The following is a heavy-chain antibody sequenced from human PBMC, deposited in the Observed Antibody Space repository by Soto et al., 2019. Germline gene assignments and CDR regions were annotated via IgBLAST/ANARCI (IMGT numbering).Heavy chain of an antibody. CDR3: ARREIQGHIVF. CDR2: IYYSGPT. D-gene: IGHD5-12*01. CDR1: GFSISSSNW. V-gene: IGHV4-28*01. Sequence: SETLSLSCAVSGFSISSSNWWGWIRQPPGKGLEWIGYIYYSGPTYYNPSLKSRVTRSVDKSKNQFSLKLTSVTAVDSAVYFFARREIQGHIVFRGPGTLLTVSS. J-gene: IGHJ4*02.